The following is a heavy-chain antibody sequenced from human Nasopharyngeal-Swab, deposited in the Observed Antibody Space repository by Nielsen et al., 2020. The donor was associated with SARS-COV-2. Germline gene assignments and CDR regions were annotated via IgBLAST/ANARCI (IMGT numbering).Heavy chain of an antibody. CDR3: ATFYTSLRVTGPFDS. Sequence: GESLKISCAASGFTFSSYGMHWVRQAPGKGLEWVAVIWYDGSNKYYADSVKGRFTISRDDSKNTLYLQMNSLRPDDTALYYCATFYTSLRVTGPFDSWGQGTLVTVSS. CDR1: GFTFSSYG. D-gene: IGHD2/OR15-2a*01. V-gene: IGHV3-30*02. CDR2: IWYDGSNK. J-gene: IGHJ4*01.